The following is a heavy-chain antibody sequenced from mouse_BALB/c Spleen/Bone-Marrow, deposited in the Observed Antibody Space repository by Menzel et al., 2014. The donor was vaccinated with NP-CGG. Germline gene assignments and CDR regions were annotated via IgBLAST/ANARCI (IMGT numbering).Heavy chain of an antibody. D-gene: IGHD1-1*01. CDR1: GFNIKDTY. CDR3: APYYYGSSSFAY. Sequence: EVQLQQSGAELVKPGASVKLSCTASGFNIKDTYMHWVKQRPEQGLEWIGRIDPANGNTKYDPKFQGKATITADTSSNTAYLQLSSLTSEDTAAYYGAPYYYGSSSFAYWGQGTLVTVSA. J-gene: IGHJ3*01. CDR2: IDPANGNT. V-gene: IGHV14-3*02.